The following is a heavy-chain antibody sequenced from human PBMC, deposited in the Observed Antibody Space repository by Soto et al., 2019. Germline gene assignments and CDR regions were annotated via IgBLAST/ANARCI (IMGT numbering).Heavy chain of an antibody. Sequence: QVQLVQSGAEVKKPGSSVKVSCKASGGTFSSYAISWVRQAPGQGLEWMGGIIPIFGTANYAQKFQGRVTITADESTSTAYMELSRLRSEDTDVYYCATHFDWLPGGHMDVWGQGTTVTVSS. D-gene: IGHD3-9*01. CDR3: ATHFDWLPGGHMDV. CDR2: IIPIFGTA. V-gene: IGHV1-69*12. J-gene: IGHJ6*02. CDR1: GGTFSSYA.